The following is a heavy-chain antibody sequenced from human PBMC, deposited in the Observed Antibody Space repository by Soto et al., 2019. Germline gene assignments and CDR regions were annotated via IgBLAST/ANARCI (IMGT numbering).Heavy chain of an antibody. J-gene: IGHJ4*02. CDR1: GLTFMIYG. CDR3: AKPKSLALYYDSSGFHPVYFGY. CDR2: ISYDGSNK. Sequence: PGGSMRLSCAASGLTFMIYGMHWVRHAPGKGLEWVAVISYDGSNKYYADSVKGRFTISRDNSKNTLYLQMNSLRAEDTAVYYCAKPKSLALYYDSSGFHPVYFGYWGQGTLVTVSS. V-gene: IGHV3-30*18. D-gene: IGHD3-22*01.